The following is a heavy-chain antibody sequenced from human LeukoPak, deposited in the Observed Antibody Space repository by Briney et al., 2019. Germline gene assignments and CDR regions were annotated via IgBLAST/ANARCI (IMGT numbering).Heavy chain of an antibody. CDR1: GFTFSSYG. CDR3: AKDLNYYYMDV. V-gene: IGHV3-33*06. Sequence: GRSLRLSCAAPGFTFSSYGMHWVRQAPGKGLEWVAVIWYDGSNKYYADSVKGRFTISRDNSKNTLYLQMNSLRAEDTAVYYCAKDLNYYYMDVWGKGTTVTVSS. CDR2: IWYDGSNK. J-gene: IGHJ6*03.